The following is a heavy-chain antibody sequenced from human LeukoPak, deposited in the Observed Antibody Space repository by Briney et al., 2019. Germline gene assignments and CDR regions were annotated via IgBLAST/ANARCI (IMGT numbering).Heavy chain of an antibody. D-gene: IGHD3-22*01. J-gene: IGHJ6*03. CDR3: AKDHYYDRSGGSYYYYYMDV. CDR2: IYSCGRP. CDR1: EFPDGSNY. Sequence: GESLPHSRAACEFPDGSNYMPWVRPPPGRGREGVSFIYSCGRPYYPDSVKGRFTSSRDNSKNTVYLHMNSLRAEDTAVYYCAKDHYYDRSGGSYYYYYMDVWGKGTMVTVSS. V-gene: IGHV3-66*01.